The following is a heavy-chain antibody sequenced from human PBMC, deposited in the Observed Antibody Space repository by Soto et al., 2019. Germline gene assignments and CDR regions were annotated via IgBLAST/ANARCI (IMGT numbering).Heavy chain of an antibody. Sequence: GSVKVSCKASGYTVRSYARHWVRQAPGQRLEWMGWINAGYGNTKSSQKFQDRVTISRDTSASTAYMELTSLRSEDTAVYYCARDTGDGTFDFWGQGPLVTVTS. CDR2: INAGYGNT. CDR3: ARDTGDGTFDF. J-gene: IGHJ4*02. D-gene: IGHD7-27*01. V-gene: IGHV1-3*01. CDR1: GYTVRSYA.